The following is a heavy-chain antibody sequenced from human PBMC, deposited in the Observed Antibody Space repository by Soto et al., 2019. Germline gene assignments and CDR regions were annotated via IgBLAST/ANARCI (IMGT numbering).Heavy chain of an antibody. Sequence: PGGSLRLSCAASGFTFSSYAMHWVRQAPGKGLEWVAVISYDGSNKYYADSVKGRFTISRDNSKNTLYLQMNSLRAEDTAVYYCARTCSSGWSFDYWGQGTLVTVSS. CDR3: ARTCSSGWSFDY. V-gene: IGHV3-30-3*01. D-gene: IGHD6-19*01. CDR2: ISYDGSNK. J-gene: IGHJ4*02. CDR1: GFTFSSYA.